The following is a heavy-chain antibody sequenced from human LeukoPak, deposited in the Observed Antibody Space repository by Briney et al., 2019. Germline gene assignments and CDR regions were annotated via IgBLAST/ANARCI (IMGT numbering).Heavy chain of an antibody. CDR2: IWHDGSNE. CDR1: GFTFRSYG. J-gene: IGHJ4*02. Sequence: PGRSLRLSCAASGFTFRSYGMHWVRQAPGKGLEWMAAIWHDGSNEYYADSVKGRFTISRDNSNKTLYLQMNSLRAEDTAVYYFAKDPRPQRHPTPADYWGQGTLVTVSS. V-gene: IGHV3-33*06. D-gene: IGHD2-2*01. CDR3: AKDPRPQRHPTPADY.